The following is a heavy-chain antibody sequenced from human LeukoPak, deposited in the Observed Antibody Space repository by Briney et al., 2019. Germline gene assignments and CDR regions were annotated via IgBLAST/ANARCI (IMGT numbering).Heavy chain of an antibody. CDR1: GGSISSYY. D-gene: IGHD3-22*01. V-gene: IGHV4-34*01. CDR3: ARGFIPYDSSGYYVY. CDR2: INHSGST. Sequence: SETLSLTCTVSGGSISSYYWSWIRQPPGKGLEWIGEINHSGSTNYNPSLKSRVTISVDTSKNQFSLKLSSVTAADTAVYYCARGFIPYDSSGYYVYWGQGTLVTVSS. J-gene: IGHJ4*02.